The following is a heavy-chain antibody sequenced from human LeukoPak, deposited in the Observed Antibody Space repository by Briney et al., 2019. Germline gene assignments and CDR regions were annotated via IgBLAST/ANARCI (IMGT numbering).Heavy chain of an antibody. CDR3: ARDLLRSEGSY. J-gene: IGHJ4*02. CDR2: IYSGGDT. Sequence: GGSLRLSCAASGFTVSGNYMSWVRQAPGKGLEWVSIIYSGGDTYYADSVKGRFTISRDNSKNTLYLQMNSLRAEDTAVYYCARDLLRSEGSYWGQGTLLTVSS. CDR1: GFTVSGNY. V-gene: IGHV3-53*01. D-gene: IGHD2-21*01.